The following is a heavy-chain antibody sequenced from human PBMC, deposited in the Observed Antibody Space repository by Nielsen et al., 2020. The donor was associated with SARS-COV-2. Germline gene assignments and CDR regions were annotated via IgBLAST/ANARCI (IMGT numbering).Heavy chain of an antibody. CDR1: GASISRGGYF. J-gene: IGHJ6*02. D-gene: IGHD5-12*01. CDR2: IYFTGRT. Sequence: SETLSLTCTVSGASISRGGYFWSWIRQHPGKGLEWIDYIYFTGRTSYNPSLKSRVAMSVDTSKTQFSLDLKSVTAADTAVYYCAREASGYDHYKYGMDVWGLGATVTVSS. CDR3: AREASGYDHYKYGMDV. V-gene: IGHV4-31*03.